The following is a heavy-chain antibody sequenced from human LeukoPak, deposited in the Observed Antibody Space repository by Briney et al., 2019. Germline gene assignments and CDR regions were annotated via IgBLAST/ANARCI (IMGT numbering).Heavy chain of an antibody. D-gene: IGHD6-13*01. J-gene: IGHJ4*02. Sequence: SETLSLTCTVSGGSISSYYWSWIRQPPGKGLEWIGYIYYSGSTNYNPFLKSRVTISVDTSKNQFSLKLSSVTAADTAVYYCATSSAAGTYYFDYWGQGTLVTVSS. V-gene: IGHV4-59*01. CDR2: IYYSGST. CDR3: ATSSAAGTYYFDY. CDR1: GGSISSYY.